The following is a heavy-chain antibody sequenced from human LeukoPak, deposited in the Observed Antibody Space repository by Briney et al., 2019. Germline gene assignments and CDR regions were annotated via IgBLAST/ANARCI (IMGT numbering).Heavy chain of an antibody. CDR3: ATYYYSYCYMDV. J-gene: IGHJ6*03. CDR2: IYYGGST. CDR1: GFVFSSYSFN. Sequence: PGGSLRLSCAASGFVFSSYSFNWVRQAPGKGLEWIGNIYYGGSTSYDPSLKSRVTISVDTTKNQFSLHLSSVTAADTAVYYCATYYYSYCYMDVWAKGPRSPSP. V-gene: IGHV4-39*01.